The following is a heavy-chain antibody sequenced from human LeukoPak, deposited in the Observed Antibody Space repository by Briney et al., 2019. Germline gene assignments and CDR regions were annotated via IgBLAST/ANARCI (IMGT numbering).Heavy chain of an antibody. CDR3: ARQYPPGSWTYYFDY. Sequence: SETLSLTCTVSGGSISSGSYYWSWIRQPAGKGLEWIGRIYTSGSTNYNPSLNSRVTISVDTSKKQFSLKLSSVTAADTAVYYCARQYPPGSWTYYFDYWGQGTLVTVSS. D-gene: IGHD6-13*01. CDR1: GGSISSGSYY. CDR2: IYTSGST. J-gene: IGHJ4*02. V-gene: IGHV4-61*02.